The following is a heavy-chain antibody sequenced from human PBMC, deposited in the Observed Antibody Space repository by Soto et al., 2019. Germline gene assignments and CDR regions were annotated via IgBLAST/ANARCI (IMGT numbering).Heavy chain of an antibody. D-gene: IGHD3-10*01. Sequence: QVQLLESGPGLVKPSETLSLTCTVSGGSISSYYWCWIRQPPGKGLEWIGYIYYSGSTNYNPSLKSRVTISVDTSKNQCSLKLSSVTAADTAVYYSASFWGWFGGYWGQGTLVTVSS. V-gene: IGHV4-59*08. CDR2: IYYSGST. CDR3: ASFWGWFGGY. J-gene: IGHJ4*02. CDR1: GGSISSYY.